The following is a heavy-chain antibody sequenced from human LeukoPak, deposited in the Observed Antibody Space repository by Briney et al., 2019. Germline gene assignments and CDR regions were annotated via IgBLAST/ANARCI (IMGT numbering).Heavy chain of an antibody. V-gene: IGHV4-59*01. CDR1: DGSIKDYY. Sequence: PSATLSLTCAVSDGSIKDYYWSWIRQPTGKGLEWIGYIYFHGTTTYNPSLRGRGTISLDTSNNHFSLILTSVTPSDTAAYYCARAKDSRSRIFDSWGQGTLVTVSS. CDR2: IYFHGTT. D-gene: IGHD3-16*02. J-gene: IGHJ4*02. CDR3: ARAKDSRSRIFDS.